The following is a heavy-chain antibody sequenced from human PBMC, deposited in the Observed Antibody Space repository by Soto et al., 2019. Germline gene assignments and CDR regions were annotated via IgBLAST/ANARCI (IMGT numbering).Heavy chain of an antibody. CDR3: ARDRGSNLVPTMIDM. V-gene: IGHV1-18*01. J-gene: IGHJ4*02. D-gene: IGHD3-22*01. CDR1: GYSFTTYG. Sequence: QVHLVKSGPEVKEPGASVKVSCKASGYSFTTYGVSGLRQAPGQGTEGMGWLGISGGDTNHAQKFKDRLIMTSEVGMTKAFMELRSLRRVDTAVYFCARDRGSNLVPTMIDMWGQGTLVTVSS. CDR2: LGISGGDT.